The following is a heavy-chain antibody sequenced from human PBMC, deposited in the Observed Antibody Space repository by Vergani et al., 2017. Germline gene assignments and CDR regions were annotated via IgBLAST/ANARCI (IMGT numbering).Heavy chain of an antibody. V-gene: IGHV3-66*02. D-gene: IGHD3-9*01. CDR1: GFTVSSNY. Sequence: VHLVESGGGVVQPGGSLRLSCAASGFTVSSNYMSWVRQAPGKGLEWVSVIYSGGSTYYADSVKGRFTISRDNSKNTLYLQMNSLRAEDTAVYYCARGLRYILTGYPYDAFDIWGQGTMVTVSS. CDR3: ARGLRYILTGYPYDAFDI. J-gene: IGHJ3*02. CDR2: IYSGGST.